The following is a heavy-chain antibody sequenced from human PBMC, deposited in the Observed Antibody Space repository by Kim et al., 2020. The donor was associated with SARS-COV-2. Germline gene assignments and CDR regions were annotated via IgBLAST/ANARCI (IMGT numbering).Heavy chain of an antibody. CDR3: ARHSGPYASSWFDY. CDR1: SYSISSSNFY. CDR2: IYYGGST. Sequence: SETLSLTCTVSSYSISSSNFYWGWIRQPPGKGLEWIGSIYYGGSTYYNPSLKSRVTISVDTSRNPFSLQLSSVTAAETAVYYCARHSGPYASSWFDYWGQGTLVTVSS. V-gene: IGHV4-39*01. D-gene: IGHD6-13*01. J-gene: IGHJ4*02.